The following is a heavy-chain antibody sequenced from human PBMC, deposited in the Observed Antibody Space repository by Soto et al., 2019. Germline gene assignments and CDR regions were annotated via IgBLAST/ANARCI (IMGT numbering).Heavy chain of an antibody. CDR3: AKQATGTHSPFDY. J-gene: IGHJ4*02. D-gene: IGHD1-1*01. CDR2: ISWNSGSI. CDR1: GFTFDDYA. Sequence: QLLESGGGLVQPGGSLRLSCAASGFTFDDYAMHWVRQAPGKGLEWVSGISWNSGSIGYADSVKGRFTISRDNAKNSLHLQMNSLRAEDTALYYCAKQATGTHSPFDYWGQGTLVTVSS. V-gene: IGHV3-9*01.